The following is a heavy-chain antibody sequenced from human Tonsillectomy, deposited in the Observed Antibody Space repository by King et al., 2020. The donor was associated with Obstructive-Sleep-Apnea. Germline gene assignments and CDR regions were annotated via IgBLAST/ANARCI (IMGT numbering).Heavy chain of an antibody. J-gene: IGHJ3*02. CDR1: GYTFTSYF. CDR2: INPSGGST. D-gene: IGHD3-16*01. Sequence: VQLVESGAEVKKPGASVKVSCKASGYTFTSYFIHWVRQAPGQGLEWMGIINPSGGSTNYAQKFQGRVTMTRDTSTNTVYMELSSLRSDDTAVYYCATSDTLPPVFDIWGQGTMVTVSS. CDR3: ATSDTLPPVFDI. V-gene: IGHV1-46*01.